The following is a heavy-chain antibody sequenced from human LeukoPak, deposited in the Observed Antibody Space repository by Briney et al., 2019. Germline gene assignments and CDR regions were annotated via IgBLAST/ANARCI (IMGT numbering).Heavy chain of an antibody. Sequence: GGSLRLSCAASGFTFSSNGMHWVRQAPGKGLEWVAVISYDGSNMYYADSVKGRFTISRDNSKNTHFLQMNSLRAEDTAVYYCAKDLVAAAGNYYYYGMDVWGKGTTVTVSS. CDR2: ISYDGSNM. J-gene: IGHJ6*04. CDR1: GFTFSSNG. CDR3: AKDLVAAAGNYYYYGMDV. V-gene: IGHV3-30*18. D-gene: IGHD6-13*01.